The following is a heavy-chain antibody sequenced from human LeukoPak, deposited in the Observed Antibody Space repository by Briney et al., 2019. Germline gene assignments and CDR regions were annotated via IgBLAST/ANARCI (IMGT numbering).Heavy chain of an antibody. CDR3: ARAIRGLAAEVAFYY. V-gene: IGHV1-2*02. CDR1: GYTFTGYY. Sequence: GASVKVSCKASGYTFTGYYIHWVRQAPGQGLEWMGWINPNSGGTSYAQKFQGRVTMTRGTSTSTVYMELSSLRSEDTAVYYCARAIRGLAAEVAFYYWGQGTLVTVSS. J-gene: IGHJ4*02. D-gene: IGHD3-16*01. CDR2: INPNSGGT.